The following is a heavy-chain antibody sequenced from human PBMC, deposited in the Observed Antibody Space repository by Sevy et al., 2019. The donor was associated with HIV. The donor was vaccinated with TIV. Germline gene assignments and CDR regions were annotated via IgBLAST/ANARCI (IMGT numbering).Heavy chain of an antibody. Sequence: GGSLRLSCVASGFTFSDHYMEWVRQAPGKGLEWVGRTRNKADGYTTEYAASVKGGFTISRDESKNSLYVQMNSLKAEDTAVYYCATHAGIAAAGRVFDYWGQGTLVIVSS. CDR3: ATHAGIAAAGRVFDY. V-gene: IGHV3-72*01. CDR1: GFTFSDHY. J-gene: IGHJ4*02. CDR2: TRNKADGYTT. D-gene: IGHD6-13*01.